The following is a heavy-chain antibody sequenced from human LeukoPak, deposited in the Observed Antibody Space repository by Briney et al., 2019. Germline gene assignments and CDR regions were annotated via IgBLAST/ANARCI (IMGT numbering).Heavy chain of an antibody. CDR2: IKQDGSEK. J-gene: IGHJ5*01. CDR3: ARDARSRYCSGSSCYYDWFDS. V-gene: IGHV3-7*01. CDR1: GFTFSGYW. D-gene: IGHD2-2*01. Sequence: GGSLRLSCVVSGFTFSGYWMSWVRQAPGKGLEWVANIKQDGSEKYYVDSVKGRFTISRDSAKNSLYLQMNSLRAEDTAMYYCARDARSRYCSGSSCYYDWFDSWGQGTLVTVSS.